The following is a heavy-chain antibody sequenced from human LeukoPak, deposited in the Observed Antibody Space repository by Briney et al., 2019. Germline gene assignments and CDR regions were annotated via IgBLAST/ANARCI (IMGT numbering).Heavy chain of an antibody. D-gene: IGHD5-12*01. CDR2: MNPDTGDT. J-gene: IGHJ4*02. V-gene: IGHV1-2*02. CDR3: AFLARTGARD. Sequence: ASVKVXCKSSGYSFSNYYMHWVRQAPGQGLEWMGWMNPDTGDTNFAQRFQGRVTMTRDTSINTAYMDLSSLTSDDTAVYYCAFLARTGARDWGQGTLVTVSS. CDR1: GYSFSNYY.